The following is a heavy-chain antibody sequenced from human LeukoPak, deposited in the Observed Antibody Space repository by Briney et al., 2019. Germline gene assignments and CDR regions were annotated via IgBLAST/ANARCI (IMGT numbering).Heavy chain of an antibody. CDR3: ARAPSTQLTFDY. D-gene: IGHD2-2*01. CDR2: ISSSGSTI. Sequence: GGSLRLSCAASGFTFSDNYMTWVRQAPGRGLEWVSYISSSGSTIYYADSVKGRFTISRDNAKNSLYLQMNSLRAEDTAVYYCARAPSTQLTFDYWGQGTLVTVPS. CDR1: GFTFSDNY. V-gene: IGHV3-11*04. J-gene: IGHJ4*02.